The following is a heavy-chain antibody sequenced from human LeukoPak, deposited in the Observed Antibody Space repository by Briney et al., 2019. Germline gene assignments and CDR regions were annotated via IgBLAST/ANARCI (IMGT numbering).Heavy chain of an antibody. CDR1: GGSISSSSYY. D-gene: IGHD3-22*01. CDR3: ARVYYDSSGYYLFDY. CDR2: IYYSGST. Sequence: SETLSLTCTVSGGSISSSSYYWGWIRQPPGKGLEWIGSIYYSGSTYYNPSLKSRVTISVDTSKNQFSLKLSAVTAADTAVYYCARVYYDSSGYYLFDYWGQGTLVTVSS. V-gene: IGHV4-39*01. J-gene: IGHJ4*02.